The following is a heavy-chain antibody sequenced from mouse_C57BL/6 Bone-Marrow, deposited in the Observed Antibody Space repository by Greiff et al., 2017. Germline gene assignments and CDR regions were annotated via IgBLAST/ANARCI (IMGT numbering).Heavy chain of an antibody. D-gene: IGHD2-1*01. CDR2: IDPETGGT. Sequence: VQLQQSGAELVRPGASVTLSCKASGYTFTDYEMHWVKQTPVHGLDWIGAIDPETGGTAYNQKFKGKAILTADKSSSTAYMELRSLTSEDSAVYYCTIYYGKVDYAMDYWGQGTSVTVSS. CDR1: GYTFTDYE. J-gene: IGHJ4*01. V-gene: IGHV1-15*01. CDR3: TIYYGKVDYAMDY.